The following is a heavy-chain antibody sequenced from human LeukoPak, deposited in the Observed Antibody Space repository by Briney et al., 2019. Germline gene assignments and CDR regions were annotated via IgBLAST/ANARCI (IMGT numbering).Heavy chain of an antibody. D-gene: IGHD3-16*01. CDR1: GFTFSSYA. Sequence: GGSLRLSCAASGFTFSSYAMHWVRQAPGKGLEYVSAIRHNGGSTYYANSVKGRFTISRDNSKNTLYLQMGSLREEDMAVYYCARDWAGAVRWYFDLWGRGTLVTVSS. CDR2: IRHNGGST. V-gene: IGHV3-64*01. CDR3: ARDWAGAVRWYFDL. J-gene: IGHJ2*01.